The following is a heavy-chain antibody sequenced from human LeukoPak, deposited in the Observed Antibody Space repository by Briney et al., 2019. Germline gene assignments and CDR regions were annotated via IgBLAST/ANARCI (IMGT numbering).Heavy chain of an antibody. CDR1: GFTFSSYS. J-gene: IGHJ4*02. D-gene: IGHD3-22*01. CDR3: ARVQVSGYPPFDY. CDR2: ISSSSSYI. Sequence: GGSLRLSSAASGFTFSSYSMNWVRQAPGKGLEWVSSISSSSSYIYYADSVKGRFTISRDNAKNSLYLQMNSLRAEDTAVYYCARVQVSGYPPFDYWGQGTLVTVSS. V-gene: IGHV3-21*01.